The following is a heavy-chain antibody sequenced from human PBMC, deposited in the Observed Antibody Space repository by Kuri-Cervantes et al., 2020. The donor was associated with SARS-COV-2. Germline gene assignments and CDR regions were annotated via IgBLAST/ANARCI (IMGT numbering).Heavy chain of an antibody. CDR3: AKEEGSGWYNWFDP. CDR2: IKQDGSEK. V-gene: IGHV3-7*01. CDR1: GFTFRNYW. Sequence: LSLTCAASGFTFRNYWMSWVRQAPGTGREWVANIKQDGSEKHYVDSVKGRFTISRNNAKNSLSLQMNSLRAEDTAVYYCAKEEGSGWYNWFDPWGQGNLVTVSS. J-gene: IGHJ5*02. D-gene: IGHD6-19*01.